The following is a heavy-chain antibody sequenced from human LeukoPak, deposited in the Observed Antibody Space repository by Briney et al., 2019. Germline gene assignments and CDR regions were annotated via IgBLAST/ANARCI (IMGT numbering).Heavy chain of an antibody. Sequence: GGPLTLSCAASGFTFDNYRMSWVRQAPGKGLEWVSTVNADGGNTYYADSVKGRFTISRDNSKNTLFLQMISLRADDTAVYYCAKGVVPDDWGQGTLVTVSS. CDR1: GFTFDNYR. D-gene: IGHD2-21*01. CDR2: VNADGGNT. CDR3: AKGVVPDD. V-gene: IGHV3-23*01. J-gene: IGHJ4*02.